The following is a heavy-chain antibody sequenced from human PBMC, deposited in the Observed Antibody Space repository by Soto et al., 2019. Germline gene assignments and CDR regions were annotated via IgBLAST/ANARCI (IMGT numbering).Heavy chain of an antibody. D-gene: IGHD2-2*02. V-gene: IGHV3-23*01. CDR1: GFTFSSYA. Sequence: GGSLRLSCVASGFTFSSYAMSWVRQAPGKGLEWVSAISGSGGSTYYADSVKGRFTISRDNSKNTLYLQMNSLRAEDTAVYYCAKVEKYQLLYPLLDYWGQGTLVTVSS. CDR3: AKVEKYQLLYPLLDY. CDR2: ISGSGGST. J-gene: IGHJ4*02.